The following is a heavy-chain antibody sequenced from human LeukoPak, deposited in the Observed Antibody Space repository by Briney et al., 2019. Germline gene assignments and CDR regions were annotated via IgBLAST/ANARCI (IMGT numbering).Heavy chain of an antibody. D-gene: IGHD2-2*01. V-gene: IGHV3-30*18. Sequence: QPGGSLRLSCAASGFTFNNYGMHWVRQAPGKGLGWVAVISYDGRNIHYPDSVKGRFTISRDISTDTLWLQMDSLRTEDTAVYYCAKGPLRGTAAAIDYWGQGTLVTVSS. CDR1: GFTFNNYG. CDR2: ISYDGRNI. CDR3: AKGPLRGTAAAIDY. J-gene: IGHJ4*02.